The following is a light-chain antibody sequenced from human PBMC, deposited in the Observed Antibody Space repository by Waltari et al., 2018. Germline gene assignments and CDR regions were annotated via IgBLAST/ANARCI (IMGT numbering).Light chain of an antibody. V-gene: IGLV3-21*02. CDR3: QVWDPSTDHVL. CDR1: NLGSES. CDR2: DGS. J-gene: IGLJ2*01. Sequence: SYVLTQPPSVSVAPGQTASIAWGGGNLGSESVQWYQQKPGQAPGMVLFDGSDRPLGIPDRISGSKSGNTATLTISGIEAGDEAAYYCQVWDPSTDHVLFGGGTKLTVL.